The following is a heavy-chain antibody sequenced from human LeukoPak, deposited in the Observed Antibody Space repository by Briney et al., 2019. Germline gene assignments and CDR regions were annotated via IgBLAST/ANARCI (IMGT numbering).Heavy chain of an antibody. V-gene: IGHV3-74*01. CDR2: INSDGSST. D-gene: IGHD3-22*01. CDR1: GFTFSSYW. Sequence: GGSLRLSCAASGFTFSSYWMHWVRQAPGKGLVWVSRINSDGSSTSYADSVKGRFTISRDNAKNTLYLQMNSLRAEDTAAYYCATYDSSGYYYFDYWGQGTLVTVSS. J-gene: IGHJ4*02. CDR3: ATYDSSGYYYFDY.